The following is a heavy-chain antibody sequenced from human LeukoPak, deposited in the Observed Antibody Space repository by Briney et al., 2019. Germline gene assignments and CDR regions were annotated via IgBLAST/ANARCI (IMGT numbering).Heavy chain of an antibody. J-gene: IGHJ4*02. CDR1: GGSFSGYY. Sequence: SETLSLTCAVYGGSFSGYYWSWIRQPPGKGLEWIGEINHSGSTNYNPSLKSRVTISIDTSKNQFSLKLSSVTAADTAVYYCARHVRYCSGGSCPGPLDYWGQGTLVTVSS. D-gene: IGHD2-15*01. CDR2: INHSGST. CDR3: ARHVRYCSGGSCPGPLDY. V-gene: IGHV4-34*01.